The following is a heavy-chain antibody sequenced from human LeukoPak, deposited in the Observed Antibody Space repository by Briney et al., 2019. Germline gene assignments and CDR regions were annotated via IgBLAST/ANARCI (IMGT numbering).Heavy chain of an antibody. Sequence: GGSLRLSCAASGFTFRSYAMSWVRQAPGKGLEWVSVISGRGDSTHYPDSMRGRFTISRDNTKNTLYLQMNSLRAEDTAVYYCAKAHSSSWYYFGDWGQGALVIVSS. V-gene: IGHV3-23*01. CDR1: GFTFRSYA. D-gene: IGHD6-13*01. CDR2: ISGRGDST. J-gene: IGHJ4*02. CDR3: AKAHSSSWYYFGD.